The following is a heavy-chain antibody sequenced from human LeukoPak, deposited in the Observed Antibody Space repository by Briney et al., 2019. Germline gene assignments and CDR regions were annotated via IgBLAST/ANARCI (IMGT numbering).Heavy chain of an antibody. Sequence: ASVNVSCKGSGYTFTSYDITWVRQATGQGLEWMGWMNPNSGNTGYAQKFQGRVTMTRNTSISTAYMELSSLRSEDTAVYYCARRICSSTSCKFYYYYGMDVWGQGTTVTVSS. CDR2: MNPNSGNT. CDR1: GYTFTSYD. J-gene: IGHJ6*02. CDR3: ARRICSSTSCKFYYYYGMDV. V-gene: IGHV1-8*01. D-gene: IGHD2-2*01.